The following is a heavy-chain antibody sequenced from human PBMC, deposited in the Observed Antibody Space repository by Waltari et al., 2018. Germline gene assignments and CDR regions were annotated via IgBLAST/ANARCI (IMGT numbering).Heavy chain of an antibody. CDR3: ARRTSGYSYGPDAFDI. CDR1: GYTFTDYY. D-gene: IGHD5-18*01. V-gene: IGHV1-69-2*01. Sequence: EVQLVQSGAEVKKPGATVKISCKASGYTFTDYYMHWVQQAPGKGLEWMGRVDPEDGETIYAEKFQGRVTITADTSTDTAYMELSSLRSEDTAVYYCARRTSGYSYGPDAFDIWGQGTMVTVSS. CDR2: VDPEDGET. J-gene: IGHJ3*02.